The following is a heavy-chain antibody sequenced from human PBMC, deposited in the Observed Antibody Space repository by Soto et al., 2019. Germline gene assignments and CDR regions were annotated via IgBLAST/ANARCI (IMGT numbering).Heavy chain of an antibody. D-gene: IGHD6-19*01. CDR1: GYTFTGYY. J-gene: IGHJ4*02. CDR3: ARVPRRMYSSRLDY. CDR2: INPNSGGT. V-gene: IGHV1-2*02. Sequence: ASVKVSCKASGYTFTGYYMHWVRQAPGQGLEWMGWINPNSGGTNYAQKFQGRVTMTRDTSISTAYMELSRLRSDDTAVYYCARVPRRMYSSRLDYWGQVPMVTVST.